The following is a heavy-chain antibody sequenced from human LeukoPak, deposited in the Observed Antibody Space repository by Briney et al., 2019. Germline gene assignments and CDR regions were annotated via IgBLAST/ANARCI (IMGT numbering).Heavy chain of an antibody. J-gene: IGHJ3*02. Sequence: PGGSLRLSCAASGFTFSYYAMHWVRQAPGEGLEWVVFISSDGSDKYYADSMKGRFTISRDNSKNTLYLQMTSLRGEDTAMYYCAREGTARDAFDIWGQGTMVTVSS. CDR2: ISSDGSDK. CDR1: GFTFSYYA. CDR3: AREGTARDAFDI. V-gene: IGHV3-30-3*01. D-gene: IGHD2-21*02.